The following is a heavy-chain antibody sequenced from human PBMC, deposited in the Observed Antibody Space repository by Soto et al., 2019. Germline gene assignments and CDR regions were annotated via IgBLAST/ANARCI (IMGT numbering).Heavy chain of an antibody. Sequence: QVQLQQSGPGLVKPSETLSLMCTVSGGSIGTYYWSWVRQPPGKGLVWIGHIHYRGRNDYNPSLKSRITRSLATCKYQCSLDLSSGTAAAPAVYGRASHPRGAYYRVYYSGHRTLVTVSS. D-gene: IGHD1-26*01. CDR3: ASHPRGAYYRVYY. CDR1: GGSIGTYY. V-gene: IGHV4-59*08. CDR2: IHYRGRN. J-gene: IGHJ4*01.